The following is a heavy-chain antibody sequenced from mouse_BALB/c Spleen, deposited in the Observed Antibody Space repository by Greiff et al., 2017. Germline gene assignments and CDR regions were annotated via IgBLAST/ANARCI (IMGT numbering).Heavy chain of an antibody. Sequence: VQLQQSGPELVKPGASVRISCKASGYTFTSYYIHWVKQRPGQGLEWIGWIYPGNVNTKYNEKFKGKATLTADKSSSTAYMQLSSLTSEDSAVYFCARNGFYYYGSSYVAMDYWGQGTSVTVSS. V-gene: IGHV1S56*01. J-gene: IGHJ4*01. CDR1: GYTFTSYY. D-gene: IGHD1-1*01. CDR3: ARNGFYYYGSSYVAMDY. CDR2: IYPGNVNT.